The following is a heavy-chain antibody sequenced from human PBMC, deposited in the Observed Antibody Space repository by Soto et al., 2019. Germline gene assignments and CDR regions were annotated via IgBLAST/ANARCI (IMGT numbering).Heavy chain of an antibody. V-gene: IGHV3-33*01. Sequence: PVGSLRLSCETSGFSFSVYGMHWVRQAPGKGLEWVAVIWYDASKQFYAASVEGQFTISRDNSKAILYLQMNSLRAEDTAVYYCAAWAEGATEVHWGQGTLVTVSA. D-gene: IGHD2-15*01. CDR2: IWYDASKQ. CDR1: GFSFSVYG. CDR3: AAWAEGATEVH. J-gene: IGHJ4*02.